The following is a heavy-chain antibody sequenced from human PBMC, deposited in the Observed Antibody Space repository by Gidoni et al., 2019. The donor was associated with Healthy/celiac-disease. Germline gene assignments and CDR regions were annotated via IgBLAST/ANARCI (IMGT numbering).Heavy chain of an antibody. D-gene: IGHD2-21*02. CDR3: ARIRFAGGGRPYCGGDCYEGNAFDI. CDR1: GFSRSNARMG. Sequence: QVTLKESGPVLVKPTETLTLTCTVSGFSRSNARMGVSWIRQPPWKALEWLAHIFSNDEKSYSTSLKSRLTISNDTSKRQVVLTMTNMDPVDTATYYYARIRFAGGGRPYCGGDCYEGNAFDIWGQGTMVTVSS. CDR2: IFSNDEK. V-gene: IGHV2-26*01. J-gene: IGHJ3*02.